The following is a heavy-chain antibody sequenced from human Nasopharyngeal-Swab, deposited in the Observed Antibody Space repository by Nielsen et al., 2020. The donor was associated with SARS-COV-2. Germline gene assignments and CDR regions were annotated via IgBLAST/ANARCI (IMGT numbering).Heavy chain of an antibody. Sequence: GESLKISCAASGFTVSSNYMSWVRQAPGKGLEWVSVIYSGGSTYYADSVKGRFTISRDNSKNTLYLQMNSLRAEDTAVYYCARGLSPDDYWGQGTLVTVSS. V-gene: IGHV3-53*01. D-gene: IGHD2/OR15-2a*01. CDR3: ARGLSPDDY. J-gene: IGHJ4*02. CDR1: GFTVSSNY. CDR2: IYSGGST.